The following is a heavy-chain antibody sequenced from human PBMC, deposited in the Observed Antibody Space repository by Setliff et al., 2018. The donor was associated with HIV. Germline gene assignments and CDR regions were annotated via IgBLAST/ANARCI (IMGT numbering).Heavy chain of an antibody. CDR3: VRERPARGGWGDYFDY. V-gene: IGHV4-4*07. D-gene: IGHD3-16*01. CDR1: GASINNYY. CDR2: MHTSGSA. J-gene: IGHJ4*02. Sequence: PSETLSLTCTVSGASINNYYWNWIRQPSGKGLEWIGRIYPSATGKGLEWIGRMHTSGSADYNPSLQSRVSISLDTSKNHFSLHLRSVTTADRAVYYCVRERPARGGWGDYFDYWGQGALVTVSS.